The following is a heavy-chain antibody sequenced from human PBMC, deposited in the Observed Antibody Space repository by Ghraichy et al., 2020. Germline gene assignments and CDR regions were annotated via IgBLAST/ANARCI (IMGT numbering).Heavy chain of an antibody. CDR3: ARGLHCSSTNCYTRPSQSVRYYYGMDV. Sequence: SETLSLTCAVYGGSFSGYYWSWIRQPPGKGLEWIGEINHSGSTNYNPSLKSRVTISVDTSKNQFSLKLSSVTAADTAVYYCARGLHCSSTNCYTRPSQSVRYYYGMDVWGQGTTVTVSS. CDR2: INHSGST. D-gene: IGHD2-2*02. V-gene: IGHV4-34*01. J-gene: IGHJ6*02. CDR1: GGSFSGYY.